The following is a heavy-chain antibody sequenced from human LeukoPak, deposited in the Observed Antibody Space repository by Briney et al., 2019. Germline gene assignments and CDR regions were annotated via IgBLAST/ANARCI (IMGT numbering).Heavy chain of an antibody. CDR3: AINKGDY. V-gene: IGHV3-23*01. J-gene: IGHJ4*02. CDR1: GATFGINF. Sequence: GGSLRLSCEGPGATFGINFMSWVRQAPGKGLEWVSIISGGVDNTFYSDSVKGRFTISRDKSKNTLYLQMNSLRAEDTAVYYCAINKGDYWGQGTLVTVSS. CDR2: ISGGVDNT.